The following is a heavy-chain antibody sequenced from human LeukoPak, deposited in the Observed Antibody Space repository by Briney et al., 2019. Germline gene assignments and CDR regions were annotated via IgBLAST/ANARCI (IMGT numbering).Heavy chain of an antibody. CDR1: GFTVSSNE. D-gene: IGHD6-13*01. V-gene: IGHV3-38-3*01. J-gene: IGHJ5*02. Sequence: GGSLRLSCAASGFTVSSNEMSWVRQAPGKGLEWVSSISGGGTYYADFRKGRFTISRDNSKNTLHLQMNSLRAEDTAVYYCKKDLGIAAAGTNWFDPWGQGTLVTVSS. CDR3: KKDLGIAAAGTNWFDP. CDR2: ISGGGT.